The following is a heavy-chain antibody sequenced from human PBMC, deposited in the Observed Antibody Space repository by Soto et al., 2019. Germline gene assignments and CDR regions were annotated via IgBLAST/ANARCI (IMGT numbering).Heavy chain of an antibody. V-gene: IGHV4-34*01. CDR3: ARTYSSSWSPFEY. Sequence: QVQLQQWGAGLLKPSETLSLTCAVYGGSFSGYYWSGIRQPPGKGLEWIGEINQSGSTTYNPSLKSRVTISVDTSKNRFSLKLSSVTAADKAVYYCARTYSSSWSPFEYWGQGALVTVSS. CDR1: GGSFSGYY. D-gene: IGHD6-13*01. CDR2: INQSGST. J-gene: IGHJ4*02.